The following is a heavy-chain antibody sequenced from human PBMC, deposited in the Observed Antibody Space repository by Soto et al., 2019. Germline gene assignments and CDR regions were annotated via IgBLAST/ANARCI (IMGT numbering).Heavy chain of an antibody. CDR2: IWYDGSKE. CDR3: TRDCLIGGGSCYSGDEFDY. V-gene: IGHV3-33*01. D-gene: IGHD2-15*01. J-gene: IGHJ4*02. Sequence: GGSLRLSCAASGFTFNTYGMHWVRQAPGKGLEWVAVIWYDGSKEYYEDSVKGRFTISRDNSKNTLYLQMNSLRAEDTAVYHGTRDCLIGGGSCYSGDEFDYWGQGTLVTVSS. CDR1: GFTFNTYG.